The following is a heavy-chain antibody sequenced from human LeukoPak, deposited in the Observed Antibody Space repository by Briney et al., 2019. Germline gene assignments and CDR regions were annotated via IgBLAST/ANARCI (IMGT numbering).Heavy chain of an antibody. D-gene: IGHD2-2*01. CDR3: ARLGYCSSTSCYDFDY. CDR1: GGTFSSYA. CDR2: IDPGDSYT. J-gene: IGHJ4*02. V-gene: IGHV5-10-1*01. Sequence: KVSCKASGGTFSSYAISWVRQAPGQGLEWMGRIDPGDSYTNYSPSFQGHVTISADKSISTAYLQWSSLKASDTAMYYCARLGYCSSTSCYDFDYWGQGTLVTVSS.